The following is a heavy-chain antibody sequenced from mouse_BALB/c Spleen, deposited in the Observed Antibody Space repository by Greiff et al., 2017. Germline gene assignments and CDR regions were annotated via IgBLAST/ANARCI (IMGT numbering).Heavy chain of an antibody. Sequence: EVNVVESGGGLVQPGGSRKLSCAASGFTFSSFGMHWVRQAPEKGLEWVAYISSGSSTIYYADTVKGRFTISRDNPKNTLFLQMTSLRSEDTAMYYCARDYMIATFAYWGQGTLVTVSA. J-gene: IGHJ3*01. D-gene: IGHD2-4*01. V-gene: IGHV5-17*02. CDR1: GFTFSSFG. CDR2: ISSGSSTI. CDR3: ARDYMIATFAY.